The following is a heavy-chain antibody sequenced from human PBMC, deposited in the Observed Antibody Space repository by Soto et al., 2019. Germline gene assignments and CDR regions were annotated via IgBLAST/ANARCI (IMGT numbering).Heavy chain of an antibody. D-gene: IGHD3-3*01. Sequence: SCTVSGDSISSSSYYWGWIRQPPGKGLEWIGIIYYSGSTLYNPTLKSRVTISVDTSNNQFSLKLSSVTAADTAVYYCARGITIFGVVTNYYYYMDVWGKGTTVTVSS. CDR3: ARGITIFGVVTNYYYYMDV. V-gene: IGHV4-39*07. CDR1: GDSISSSSYY. CDR2: IYYSGST. J-gene: IGHJ6*03.